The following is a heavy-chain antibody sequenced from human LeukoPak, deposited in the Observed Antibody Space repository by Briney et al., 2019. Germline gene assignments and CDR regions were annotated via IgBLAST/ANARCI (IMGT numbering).Heavy chain of an antibody. CDR3: AREYHGGFFDY. Sequence: ASVKVSFKASGYTFINYYMHWVRQAPGQGLEWMGIINPGAGTTSYAQDLQGRVAVTWDTSTSTVYMELSSLRSDDTAVYYCAREYHGGFFDYWGQGTLVTVSS. V-gene: IGHV1-46*04. J-gene: IGHJ4*02. CDR1: GYTFINYY. CDR2: INPGAGTT.